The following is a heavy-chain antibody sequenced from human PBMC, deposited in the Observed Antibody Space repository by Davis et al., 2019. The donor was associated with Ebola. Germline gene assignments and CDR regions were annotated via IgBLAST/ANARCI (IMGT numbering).Heavy chain of an antibody. J-gene: IGHJ6*02. Sequence: GESLKISCAASGFTFSSYSMHWVRQAPGKGLEWVAVILYDGSNKYYADSVKGRFTISRDNSKNTLYLQMNSLRAEDTAVYYCARTTAMDVWGQGTTVTVSS. CDR2: ILYDGSNK. V-gene: IGHV3-30*04. CDR1: GFTFSSYS. D-gene: IGHD1-26*01. CDR3: ARTTAMDV.